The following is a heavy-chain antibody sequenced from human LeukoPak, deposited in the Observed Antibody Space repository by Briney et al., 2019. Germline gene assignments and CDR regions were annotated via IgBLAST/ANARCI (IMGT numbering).Heavy chain of an antibody. CDR2: IYPGNSDI. J-gene: IGHJ5*02. CDR3: ARRSAEYSSSWSWFDP. CDR1: GYNFINYW. V-gene: IGHV5-51*01. Sequence: GESLRISCKGSGYNFINYWIAWVRQMPGKGLEWMGLIYPGNSDIRYNPSFQGQVTISADKSISTAYLQWSSLKASDTAMYYCARRSAEYSSSWSWFDPWGQGTLVTVSS. D-gene: IGHD6-13*01.